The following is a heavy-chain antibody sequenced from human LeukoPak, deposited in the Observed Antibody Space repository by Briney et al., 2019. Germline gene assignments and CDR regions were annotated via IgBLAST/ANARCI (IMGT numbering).Heavy chain of an antibody. V-gene: IGHV1-69*06. CDR3: AARIVVVTHFDY. J-gene: IGHJ4*02. CDR1: GYTFTSYG. Sequence: ASVKVSCKASGYTFTSYGISWVRQAPGQGLEWMGGIIPIFGTANYAQKFQGRVTITADKSTSTAYMELSSLRSEDTAVYYCAARIVVVTHFDYWGQGTLVTVSS. CDR2: IIPIFGTA. D-gene: IGHD2-21*02.